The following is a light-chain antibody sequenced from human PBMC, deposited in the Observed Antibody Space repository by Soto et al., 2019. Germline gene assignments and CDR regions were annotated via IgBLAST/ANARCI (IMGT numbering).Light chain of an antibody. V-gene: IGKV1-16*02. J-gene: IGKJ4*01. CDR1: QDISNL. CDR3: QQYHSYPVT. CDR2: GAS. Sequence: DIQMTQSPSSLSASVGETVTITCRASQDISNLLAWFPQKPGQAPKPLIHGASGLQSGVPSKFSGSGSGTDFTLTILSLQPEDFATYYCQQYHSYPVTFGGGTKVEIK.